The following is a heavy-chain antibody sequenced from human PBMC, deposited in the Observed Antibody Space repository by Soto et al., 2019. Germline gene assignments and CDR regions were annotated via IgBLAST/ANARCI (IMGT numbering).Heavy chain of an antibody. CDR1: GYTFNTDY. CDR2: INPSGGPT. J-gene: IGHJ5*02. V-gene: IGHV1-46*02. Sequence: QEQLVQSGTEVKKPGDSVRVSCKAFGYTFNTDYVHWVRQAPGQGLEWMGIINPSGGPTSYAQKFQGRVTMTSDTSTSTDYMELSSLTSEDTAVYYCAFGRPTASSWLDPWGQGTLVSVST. D-gene: IGHD2-2*01. CDR3: AFGRPTASSWLDP.